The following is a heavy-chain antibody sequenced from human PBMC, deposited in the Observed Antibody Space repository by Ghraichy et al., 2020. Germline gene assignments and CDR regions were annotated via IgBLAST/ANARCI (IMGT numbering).Heavy chain of an antibody. J-gene: IGHJ4*02. CDR2: ISGSGGST. CDR1: GFTFSSYA. V-gene: IGHV3-23*01. CDR3: AKKRDDTSIPYYFDY. Sequence: GESLNISCAASGFTFSSYAMSWVRQAPGKGLEWVSAISGSGGSTYYADSVKGRFTISRDNSKNTLYLQMNSLRAEDTAVYYCAKKRDDTSIPYYFDYWGQGTLVTVSS. D-gene: IGHD1-1*01.